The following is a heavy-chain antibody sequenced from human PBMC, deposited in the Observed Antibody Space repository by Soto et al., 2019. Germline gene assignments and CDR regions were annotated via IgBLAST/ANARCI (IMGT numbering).Heavy chain of an antibody. CDR3: ARDRCISTSCFWFDP. CDR1: GFTFSSYS. V-gene: IGHV3-48*02. Sequence: GGSLRLSCAASGFTFSSYSMNWVRQAPGKGLEWVSYISSSSSTIYYADSVKGRFTISRDNAKNSLYLQMNSLRDEDTAVYYCARDRCISTSCFWFDPWGQGTLVTVSS. J-gene: IGHJ5*02. D-gene: IGHD2-2*01. CDR2: ISSSSSTI.